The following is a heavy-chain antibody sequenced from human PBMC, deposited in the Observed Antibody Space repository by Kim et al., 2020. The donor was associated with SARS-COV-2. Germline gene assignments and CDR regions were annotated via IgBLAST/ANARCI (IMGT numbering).Heavy chain of an antibody. D-gene: IGHD2-2*01. CDR2: IYYSGST. V-gene: IGHV4-39*07. CDR3: ARLGYCSSTSCYEGNWFDP. J-gene: IGHJ5*02. CDR1: GGSISSSSYY. Sequence: SETLSLTCTVSGGSISSSSYYWGWIRQPPGKGLEWIGSIYYSGSTYYNPSLKSRVTISVDTSKNQFSLKLSSVTAADTAVYYCARLGYCSSTSCYEGNWFDPWGQGTLVTVSS.